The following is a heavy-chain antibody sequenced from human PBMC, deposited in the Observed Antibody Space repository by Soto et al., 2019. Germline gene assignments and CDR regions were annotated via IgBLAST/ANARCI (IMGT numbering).Heavy chain of an antibody. J-gene: IGHJ5*02. Sequence: VKVSCKASGYTFTSYAMHWVRQAPGQRLEWMGWINAGNGNTKYSQKFQGRVTITRDTSMSTAYMELRSLRSEDTAVYYCAIYCNGGSCYHNWIDPWGQGTLVTVSS. CDR2: INAGNGNT. D-gene: IGHD2-15*01. V-gene: IGHV1-3*01. CDR1: GYTFTSYA. CDR3: AIYCNGGSCYHNWIDP.